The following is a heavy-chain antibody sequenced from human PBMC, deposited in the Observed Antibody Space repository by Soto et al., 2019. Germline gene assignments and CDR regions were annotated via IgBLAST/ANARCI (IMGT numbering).Heavy chain of an antibody. V-gene: IGHV3-30*18. D-gene: IGHD5-18*01. CDR2: ISYDGSNK. CDR1: GFTFSSYG. CDR3: AKGFSGYSSLTYYFDY. Sequence: QVQLVESGGGVVQPGRSLRLSCAASGFTFSSYGMHWVRQAPGKGLEWVAVISYDGSNKYYADSVKGRLTISRDNSKNTLYLQMNSLRAEDTAVYYCAKGFSGYSSLTYYFDYWGQGTLVTVSS. J-gene: IGHJ4*02.